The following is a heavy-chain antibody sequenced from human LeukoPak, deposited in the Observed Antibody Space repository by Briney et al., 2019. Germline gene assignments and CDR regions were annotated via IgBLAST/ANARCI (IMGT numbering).Heavy chain of an antibody. CDR2: IYGSGGST. D-gene: IGHD3-3*01. V-gene: IGHV3-23*01. CDR1: GFTFSSYS. Sequence: GGSLRLSCAGSGFTFSSYSMGWVRQAPGKGLEWVWIIYGSGGSTYYAHSVQGRFTISRDNSNNTLYLQMSSLRVEDTAVYYCASWAGNTQSDSWSGPFDYWGQGTLVTVSS. J-gene: IGHJ4*02. CDR3: ASWAGNTQSDSWSGPFDY.